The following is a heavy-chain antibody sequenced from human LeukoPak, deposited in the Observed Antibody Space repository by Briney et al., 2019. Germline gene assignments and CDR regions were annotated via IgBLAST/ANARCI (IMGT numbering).Heavy chain of an antibody. Sequence: GGSVRLSCAASGFTFSSYEMNWVRQAPGKGLEWVSYISSSGSTIYYADSVKGRFTISRDNAENSLYLQMNSLRAEDTAVYYCATIRGTRYYFDYWGKATLDPVSS. CDR3: ATIRGTRYYFDY. CDR1: GFTFSSYE. J-gene: IGHJ4*02. D-gene: IGHD1-7*01. CDR2: ISSSGSTI. V-gene: IGHV3-48*03.